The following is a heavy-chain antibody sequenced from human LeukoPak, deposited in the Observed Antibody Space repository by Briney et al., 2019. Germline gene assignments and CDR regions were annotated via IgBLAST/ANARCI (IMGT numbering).Heavy chain of an antibody. Sequence: PGGSLRLPCAASGFTFSDYYMSWIRQAPGKGLEWVSYISSSGSTIYYADSVKGRFTISRDNAKNSLYLQMNSLRAEDTAVYYCARASGIVVVVGSAFDIWGQGTMVTVSS. V-gene: IGHV3-11*01. CDR1: GFTFSDYY. CDR3: ARASGIVVVVGSAFDI. D-gene: IGHD2-15*01. J-gene: IGHJ3*02. CDR2: ISSSGSTI.